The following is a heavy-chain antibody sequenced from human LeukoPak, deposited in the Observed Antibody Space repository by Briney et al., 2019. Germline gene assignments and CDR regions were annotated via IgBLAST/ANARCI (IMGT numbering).Heavy chain of an antibody. V-gene: IGHV3-30*02. CDR3: VSDLHGINWYVH. CDR2: IENDGTTK. CDR1: GFTFRNLG. D-gene: IGHD3-3*02. J-gene: IGHJ5*02. Sequence: GSLRLSCPASGFTFRNLGMHWVRQAPGKGLEWVAFIENDGTTKYYADSVKGRFSISRDNSKNTLFLQMNSLRADDTSMYYCVSDLHGINWYVHWGQGTLVTVSS.